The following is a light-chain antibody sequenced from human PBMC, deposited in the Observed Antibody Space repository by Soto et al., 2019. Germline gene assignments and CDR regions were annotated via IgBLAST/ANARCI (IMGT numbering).Light chain of an antibody. CDR1: QSVGRW. V-gene: IGKV1-5*03. Sequence: DIQMTQSPSTLSASVGDRVTMTCRASQSVGRWLAWYQQKPGKAPKLLIYEASTLEKGVPSRFSGSGSGTEYPLAISSLQTYYFATYFCQQHNNYSPKFGPGTKVDIK. CDR2: EAS. J-gene: IGKJ1*01. CDR3: QQHNNYSPK.